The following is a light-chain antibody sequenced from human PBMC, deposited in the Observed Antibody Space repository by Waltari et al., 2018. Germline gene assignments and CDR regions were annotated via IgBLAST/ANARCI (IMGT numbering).Light chain of an antibody. CDR1: SSDVGAYNH. CDR2: GDA. Sequence: QSALTQPASVSGFPGQSITISCTGASSDVGAYNHVSWSQKHPGKAPKLMIYGDANRPSGVSNRFSGSKSGNTASLTISGLQAEDEADYYCTSYTSSSTWVFGGGTKLTVL. J-gene: IGLJ3*02. CDR3: TSYTSSSTWV. V-gene: IGLV2-14*03.